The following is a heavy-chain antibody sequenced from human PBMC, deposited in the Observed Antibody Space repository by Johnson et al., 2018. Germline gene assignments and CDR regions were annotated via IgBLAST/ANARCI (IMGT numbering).Heavy chain of an antibody. D-gene: IGHD3-10*01. CDR1: GFTFSSYT. Sequence: VQLVQSGGGLVQPGGSLRLSCEASGFTFSSYTMSWVRQAPGKGLEWVLGITGSGDKTHYVDSVKGRFIISRDNSKSTLYLQMNSLRAEDTAVYYCAKEVRYGWGALDIWGHGTMVTVSS. J-gene: IGHJ3*02. CDR3: AKEVRYGWGALDI. V-gene: IGHV3-23*04. CDR2: ITGSGDKT.